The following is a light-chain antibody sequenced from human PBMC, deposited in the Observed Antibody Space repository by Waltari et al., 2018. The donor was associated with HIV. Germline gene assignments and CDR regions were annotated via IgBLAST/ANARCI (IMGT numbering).Light chain of an antibody. CDR1: QRISSY. Sequence: DIQMTQSPSSLSASVGDRVPITCRASQRISSYLNWYQQKPGKAPKLLIDAASSLQSGVPSRFSGSGSGTDFTLSISSLQPEDFATYYCQQSYSTPYTFGQGTKLEIK. CDR3: QQSYSTPYT. CDR2: AAS. J-gene: IGKJ2*01. V-gene: IGKV1-39*01.